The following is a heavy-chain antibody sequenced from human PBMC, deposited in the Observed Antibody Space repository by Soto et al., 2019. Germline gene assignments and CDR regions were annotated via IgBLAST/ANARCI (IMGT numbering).Heavy chain of an antibody. CDR1: GYTFTTYD. Sequence: ASVKVSCKASGYTFTTYDVSWVRQASGQGLEWMGWMNPSNGNTGYAQKFQGRVTMTRNTSISTVYMELSGLRPDATAVSSCARRKDRSGPHYFDYWGQGTRVTVSS. V-gene: IGHV1-8*02. J-gene: IGHJ4*02. CDR2: MNPSNGNT. CDR3: ARRKDRSGPHYFDY.